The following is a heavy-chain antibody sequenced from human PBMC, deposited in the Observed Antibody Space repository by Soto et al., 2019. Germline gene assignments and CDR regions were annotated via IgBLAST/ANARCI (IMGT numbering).Heavy chain of an antibody. CDR1: GGSISSGGYY. CDR3: ARGISSGWSINPYFDY. V-gene: IGHV4-31*03. J-gene: IGHJ4*02. Sequence: SETLSLTCTVSGGSISSGGYYWSWIRQHPGKGLEWIGYIYYSGSTYYNPSLKSRVTISVDTSKNQFSLKLSSVTAADTAVYYCARGISSGWSINPYFDYWGQGTLVTVSS. D-gene: IGHD6-19*01. CDR2: IYYSGST.